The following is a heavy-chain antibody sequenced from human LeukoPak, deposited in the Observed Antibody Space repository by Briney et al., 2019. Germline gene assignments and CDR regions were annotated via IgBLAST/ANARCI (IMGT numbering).Heavy chain of an antibody. D-gene: IGHD1-1*01. J-gene: IGHJ6*04. CDR3: ARDSPLVLRYSDV. Sequence: PGGSLRLSCAASGFTFSSYGVNWVRQAPGKGLEWVSYISSSSSTIYYADSVKGRFTISRDNAKNSLYLQMNSLRAEDTAVYYCARDSPLVLRYSDVWGKGTTVTVSS. CDR1: GFTFSSYG. V-gene: IGHV3-48*01. CDR2: ISSSSSTI.